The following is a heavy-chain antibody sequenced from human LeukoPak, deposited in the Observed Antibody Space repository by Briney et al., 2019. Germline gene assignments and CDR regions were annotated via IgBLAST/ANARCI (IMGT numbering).Heavy chain of an antibody. V-gene: IGHV1-3*01. CDR1: GYTFTSYA. CDR2: INAGNGNT. Sequence: GASVKVSCKAPGYTFTSYAMHWVRQAPGQRLEWMGWINAGNGNTKYSQKFQGRVTITRDTSASTAYMELSSLRSEDTAVYYCARGPYYHNWFDPWGQGTLVTVSS. CDR3: ARGPYYHNWFDP. D-gene: IGHD3-10*01. J-gene: IGHJ5*02.